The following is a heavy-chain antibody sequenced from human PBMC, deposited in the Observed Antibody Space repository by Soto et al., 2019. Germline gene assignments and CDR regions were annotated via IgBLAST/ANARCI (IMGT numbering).Heavy chain of an antibody. V-gene: IGHV4-59*01. D-gene: IGHD6-13*01. J-gene: IGHJ5*02. CDR3: ARGGAAALSTWFDP. CDR1: GGSISSYS. Sequence: PSETLSLTCTVSGGSISSYSWSWLRQPPGKGLEWIGYIYYSGSTNYNPSLTSRVTISVDTSKNQFSLKLSSVTAADTAVYYCARGGAAALSTWFDPWGQGTLVTVSS. CDR2: IYYSGST.